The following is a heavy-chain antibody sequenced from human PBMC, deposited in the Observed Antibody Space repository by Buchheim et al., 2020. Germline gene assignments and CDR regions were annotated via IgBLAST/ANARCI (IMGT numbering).Heavy chain of an antibody. J-gene: IGHJ6*03. CDR2: INPSGGST. CDR3: ARSIAAAGTKGSGDYYYMDV. D-gene: IGHD6-13*01. Sequence: QVQLVQSGAEVKKPGASVKVSCKASGYTFTSYYMHWVRQAPGQGLEWRGIINPSGGSTSYAQKFQGRVTMTRDTSTSTGYMELSSLRSEDTAVYYCARSIAAAGTKGSGDYYYMDVWGKGTT. V-gene: IGHV1-46*01. CDR1: GYTFTSYY.